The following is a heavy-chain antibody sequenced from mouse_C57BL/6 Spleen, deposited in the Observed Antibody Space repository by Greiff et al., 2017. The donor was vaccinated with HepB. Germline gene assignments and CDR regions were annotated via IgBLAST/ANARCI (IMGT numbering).Heavy chain of an antibody. CDR1: GFSLTSYG. J-gene: IGHJ4*01. Sequence: QVQLKESGPGLVAPSQSLSITCTVSGFSLTSYGVHWVRQPPGKGLEWLVVIWSDGSTTYNSALKSRLSISKDNSKSQVFLKMNSLQTDDTAMYYCARHEGLRGYAMDYWGQGTSVTVSS. V-gene: IGHV2-6-1*01. CDR3: ARHEGLRGYAMDY. CDR2: IWSDGST. D-gene: IGHD2-4*01.